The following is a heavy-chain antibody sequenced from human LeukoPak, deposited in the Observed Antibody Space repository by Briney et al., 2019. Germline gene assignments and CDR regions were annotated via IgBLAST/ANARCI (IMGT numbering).Heavy chain of an antibody. V-gene: IGHV3-20*04. D-gene: IGHD1-26*01. CDR1: GFTFDDYG. CDR3: ARAGVGATTEWFDP. Sequence: PGGSLRLSCAASGFTFDDYGMSWVRQAPGKGPEWVSGINWNGGSTGYADSVKGRSTISRDNAKNSLYLQMNSLRAEDTALYYCARAGVGATTEWFDPWGQGTLVTVSS. CDR2: INWNGGST. J-gene: IGHJ5*02.